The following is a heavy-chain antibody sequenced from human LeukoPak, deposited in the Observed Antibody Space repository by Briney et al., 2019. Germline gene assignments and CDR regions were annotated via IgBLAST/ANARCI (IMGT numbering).Heavy chain of an antibody. J-gene: IGHJ4*02. CDR1: GFTFSTYE. Sequence: GGSLRLSCAASGFTFSTYEMNWVRQAPGKGLEWVSYISSSGSTIYYADSVRGRFTISRDNSKNTLDLQMSSLRVEDTAVYYCASGGPTRGTLDYWGQGTLVTVSS. V-gene: IGHV3-48*03. CDR3: ASGGPTRGTLDY. CDR2: ISSSGSTI. D-gene: IGHD1-26*01.